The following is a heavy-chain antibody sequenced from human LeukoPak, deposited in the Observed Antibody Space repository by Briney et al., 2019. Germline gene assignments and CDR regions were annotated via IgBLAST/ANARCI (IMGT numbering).Heavy chain of an antibody. Sequence: SGPTLVKPTQTLTLTCTFSGFSLSTSGEGVGWIRQPPGKALEWLALIYWDDDKRYSPSLKSRLTITKEPSKNQVVLTMTNMDPVDTGTYNCAHIRTVTNPDAFDIWGQGTMVTVSS. J-gene: IGHJ3*02. V-gene: IGHV2-5*02. CDR1: GFSLSTSGEG. D-gene: IGHD4-17*01. CDR3: AHIRTVTNPDAFDI. CDR2: IYWDDDK.